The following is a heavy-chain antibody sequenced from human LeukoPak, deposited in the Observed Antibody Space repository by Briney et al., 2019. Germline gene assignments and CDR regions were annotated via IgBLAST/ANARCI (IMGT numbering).Heavy chain of an antibody. CDR3: AKDISVAAAEGGDFDY. D-gene: IGHD6-13*01. CDR2: INSDGSST. Sequence: GGSLRLSCAASGFTFSSHWMHWVRQAPGKGLVWVSRINSDGSSTDYADSVKGRFTISRDNAKNSLYLQMTSLRAEDTALYYCAKDISVAAAEGGDFDYWGQGTLVTVSS. J-gene: IGHJ4*02. CDR1: GFTFSSHW. V-gene: IGHV3-74*01.